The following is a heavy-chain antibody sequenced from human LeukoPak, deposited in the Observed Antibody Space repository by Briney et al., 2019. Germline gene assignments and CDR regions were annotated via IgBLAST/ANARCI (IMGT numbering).Heavy chain of an antibody. J-gene: IGHJ4*02. D-gene: IGHD6-19*01. CDR2: IYSGTSTI. CDR3: ARDDSSEVY. V-gene: IGHV3-48*02. Sequence: GGSLRLSCAASGFSFSSYAMNWVRQAPGKGLEWVSHIYSGTSTISYADSVQGRFTISRDNAKNSLYLQMNSLRDEDTAVYYCARDDSSEVYWGQGTLVTVSS. CDR1: GFSFSSYA.